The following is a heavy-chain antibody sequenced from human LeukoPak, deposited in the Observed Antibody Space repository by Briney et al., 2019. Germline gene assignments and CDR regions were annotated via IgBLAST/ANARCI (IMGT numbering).Heavy chain of an antibody. J-gene: IGHJ5*02. Sequence: SETLSLTCTVSGGSISSYYWSWIRQPPGKGLEWIGEINHSGSTNYNPSLKSRVTISVDTSKNQFSLKLSSVTAADTAVYYCARGLAARGWFDPWGQGTLVTVSS. CDR2: INHSGST. D-gene: IGHD6-6*01. CDR3: ARGLAARGWFDP. V-gene: IGHV4-34*01. CDR1: GGSISSYY.